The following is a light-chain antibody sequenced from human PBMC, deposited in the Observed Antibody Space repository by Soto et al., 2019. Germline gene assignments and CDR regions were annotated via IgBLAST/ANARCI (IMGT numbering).Light chain of an antibody. J-gene: IGLJ1*01. Sequence: QAVMTQAPSLTVSPGGTVTLTCGSSTGAVTNGHYPYWFQQKPGQAPRTLIYDTTNRHSWTPARFSGSLLGGKAALTLSGAQPEDEAEYYCLLSYNAPYVFRTATKVTVL. CDR1: TGAVTNGHY. CDR2: DTT. V-gene: IGLV7-46*01. CDR3: LLSYNAPYV.